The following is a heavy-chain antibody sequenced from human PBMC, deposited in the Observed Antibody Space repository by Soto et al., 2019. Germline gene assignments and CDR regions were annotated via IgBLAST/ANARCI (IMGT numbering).Heavy chain of an antibody. V-gene: IGHV4-59*01. J-gene: IGHJ4*02. CDR1: GGSITSYN. Sequence: SETLSLTCTVSGGSITSYNWNWLRQPPGKALEWIGYVYYSGSTNCNPSLKSRVTISVDTSKNQFSLKLSSVTAADTAVYYCARVDYYDSSGYYWMAYWGQGTLVTVSS. CDR2: VYYSGST. D-gene: IGHD3-22*01. CDR3: ARVDYYDSSGYYWMAY.